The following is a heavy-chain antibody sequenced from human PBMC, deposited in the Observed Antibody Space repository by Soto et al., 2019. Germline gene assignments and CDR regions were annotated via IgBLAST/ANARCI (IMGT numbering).Heavy chain of an antibody. CDR3: ARAVRSSMIVVAADAFDI. Sequence: ASVKVSCNASGYTFTSYAMHWVRQAPGQRLEWMGWINAGNGNTKYSQKFQGRVTITRDTSAGTAYMELSSLRSEDTAVYYCARAVRSSMIVVAADAFDIWGQGTMVTVSS. CDR2: INAGNGNT. J-gene: IGHJ3*02. V-gene: IGHV1-3*01. D-gene: IGHD3-22*01. CDR1: GYTFTSYA.